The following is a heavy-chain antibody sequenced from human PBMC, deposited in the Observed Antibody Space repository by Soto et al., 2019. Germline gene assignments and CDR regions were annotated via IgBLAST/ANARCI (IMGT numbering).Heavy chain of an antibody. CDR2: IYPGDSDT. CDR3: ARSDFWSGKFDY. V-gene: IGHV5-51*01. D-gene: IGHD3-3*01. J-gene: IGHJ4*02. Sequence: GESLKISCKASGYSFSHYWIGWMRHTPGKGLDWMGIIYPGDSDTRYSPSFQGQVTISADTSMYTAYLQWKSLKASDTAFYFCARSDFWSGKFDYWGRGTLVTVSS. CDR1: GYSFSHYW.